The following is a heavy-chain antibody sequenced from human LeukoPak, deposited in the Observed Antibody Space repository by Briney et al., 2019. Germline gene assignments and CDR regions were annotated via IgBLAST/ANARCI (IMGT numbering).Heavy chain of an antibody. CDR2: IYSSGSA. J-gene: IGHJ4*02. CDR3: ARVGVVESSGYHDYYFDF. CDR1: GGTMTNYY. D-gene: IGHD3-22*01. V-gene: IGHV4-4*07. Sequence: SETLSLTCTVSGGTMTNYYWSWIRQPAGKELEWIGRIYSSGSANYNPSLKSRVTMSVDTSKNQFSLNLTSVTVADMAVYFCARVGVVESSGYHDYYFDFWGQGSLVTVSS.